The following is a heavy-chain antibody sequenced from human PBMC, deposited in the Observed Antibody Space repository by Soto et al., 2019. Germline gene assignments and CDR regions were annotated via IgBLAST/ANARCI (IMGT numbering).Heavy chain of an antibody. CDR2: IYHSGST. CDR1: GGSISSSNW. J-gene: IGHJ4*02. Sequence: SETLSLTYAVSGGSISSSNWWSWVRQPPGKGLEWIGEIYHSGSTNYNPSLKSRVTISVDKSKNQFSLKLSSVTAADTAVYYCARVGGLVSGLYYFDYWGQGTLVTVSS. V-gene: IGHV4-4*02. D-gene: IGHD6-19*01. CDR3: ARVGGLVSGLYYFDY.